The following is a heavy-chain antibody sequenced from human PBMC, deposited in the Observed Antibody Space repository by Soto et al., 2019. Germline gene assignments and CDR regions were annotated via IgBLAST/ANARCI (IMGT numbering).Heavy chain of an antibody. Sequence: EVQLLESGGGLVQPGGSLRLSCAASGFTFSSYAMSWVRQAPGKGLEWVSAISGSGGSTYYADSVKGRFTISRDNSKNKLKLKMYSLITEDTAVYYCVSAPASGGYCTGGSSPSFDLWGQGTLVTVSS. CDR1: GFTFSSYA. J-gene: IGHJ4*02. D-gene: IGHD2-15*01. V-gene: IGHV3-23*01. CDR2: ISGSGGST. CDR3: VSAPASGGYCTGGSSPSFDL.